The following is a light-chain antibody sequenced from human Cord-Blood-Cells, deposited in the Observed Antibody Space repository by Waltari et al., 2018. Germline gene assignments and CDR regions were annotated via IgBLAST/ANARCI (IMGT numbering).Light chain of an antibody. J-gene: IGKJ4*01. V-gene: IGKV3-11*01. Sequence: EIVLTQSPATLSLSPGERATLSCRASQSVSSYLAWYQQKPGQAPRLLIYVASNRATGIPARFSGSGSGTDFTLTISSLEPEDFAVYYCQQRSNWPPFTFGGGTKVEIK. CDR1: QSVSSY. CDR3: QQRSNWPPFT. CDR2: VAS.